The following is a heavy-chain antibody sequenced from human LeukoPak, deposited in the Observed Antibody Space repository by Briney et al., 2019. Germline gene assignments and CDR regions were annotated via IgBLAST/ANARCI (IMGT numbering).Heavy chain of an antibody. J-gene: IGHJ4*02. V-gene: IGHV3-48*01. CDR1: GFTFSSYE. CDR2: ISSSSSTI. Sequence: GGSLRLSCAASGFTFSSYEMNWVRQAPGKGLEWVSYISSSSSTIYYADSVKGRFTISRDNAKNSLYLQMNSLRAEDTAVYYCARDRMGGSYYVFDYWGQGTLVTVSS. D-gene: IGHD1-26*01. CDR3: ARDRMGGSYYVFDY.